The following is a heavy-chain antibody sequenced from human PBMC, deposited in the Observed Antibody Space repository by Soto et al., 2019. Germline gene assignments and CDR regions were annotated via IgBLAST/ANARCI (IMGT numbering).Heavy chain of an antibody. V-gene: IGHV3-48*03. CDR1: GFTLRNYE. CDR2: MSASNNDI. D-gene: IGHD2-21*02. J-gene: IGHJ4*02. Sequence: GGSLRPSCPASGFTLRNYEMNLVRQAPGKGLEWISMMSASNNDIYDVDSVMGRFTISGDNAKNSLYLQMNSLRADDTAFYYCATEELCGADCYFFKNWGLGTQVTVSS. CDR3: ATEELCGADCYFFKN.